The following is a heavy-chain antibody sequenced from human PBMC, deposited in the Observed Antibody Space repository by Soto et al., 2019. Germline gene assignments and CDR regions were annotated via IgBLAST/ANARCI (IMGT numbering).Heavy chain of an antibody. D-gene: IGHD3-9*01. Sequence: GASVKVSCKASGYTFTSYDINWVRQATGQGLEWMGWMNPNSGNTGYAQKFQGRVTMTRNTSISTAYMELSSLRSEDTAVYYCARGNTYYDILTGYSNWFDPWGQGTLVTVSS. CDR3: ARGNTYYDILTGYSNWFDP. V-gene: IGHV1-8*01. J-gene: IGHJ5*02. CDR1: GYTFTSYD. CDR2: MNPNSGNT.